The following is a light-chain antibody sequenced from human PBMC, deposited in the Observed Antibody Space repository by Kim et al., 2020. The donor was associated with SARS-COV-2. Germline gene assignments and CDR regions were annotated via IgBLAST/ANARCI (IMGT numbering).Light chain of an antibody. V-gene: IGLV1-44*01. Sequence: GQRVNVSCSGASSNIGSNTLNGYQQLPGTAPKLLIFSHNQRPSGVPDRFSGSESGTSASLAISGLQSEDEADYYCAAWDDSLNGVVFGGGTQLTVL. CDR2: SHN. CDR1: SSNIGSNT. J-gene: IGLJ2*01. CDR3: AAWDDSLNGVV.